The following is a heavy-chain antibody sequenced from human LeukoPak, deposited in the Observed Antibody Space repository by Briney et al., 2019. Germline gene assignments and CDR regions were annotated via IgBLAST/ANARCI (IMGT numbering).Heavy chain of an antibody. V-gene: IGHV3-30*02. CDR3: AKDGPSKSESYAGPSDY. Sequence: GGSLRLSCAATGFTFRTYGMHWVRQAPGKGLEWVSFIRDDGSKKYYPDSVKGRFTISRDNSKNTVYLQMNSLRPEDTAIYYCAKDGPSKSESYAGPSDYWGQGTLVTVSS. J-gene: IGHJ4*02. CDR2: IRDDGSKK. CDR1: GFTFRTYG. D-gene: IGHD1-26*01.